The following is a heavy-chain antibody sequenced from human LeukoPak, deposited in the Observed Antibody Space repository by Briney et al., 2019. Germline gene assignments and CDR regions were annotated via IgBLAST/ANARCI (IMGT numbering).Heavy chain of an antibody. J-gene: IGHJ4*02. CDR3: ARGPAYCSGGSCYDY. D-gene: IGHD2-15*01. Sequence: GGSLRLSCAASGFTFRSYAINWVRQAPGKGLEWVALISYDGSNKYYADSVKGRFTISRDNSKNTLYLQMNSLRAEDTAVYYCARGPAYCSGGSCYDYWGQGTLVTVSS. V-gene: IGHV3-30*04. CDR2: ISYDGSNK. CDR1: GFTFRSYA.